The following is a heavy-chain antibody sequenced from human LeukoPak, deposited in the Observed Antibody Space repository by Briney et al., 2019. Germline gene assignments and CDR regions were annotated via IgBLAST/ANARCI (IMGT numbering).Heavy chain of an antibody. CDR2: ISYDGNKK. D-gene: IGHD6-13*01. J-gene: IGHJ4*02. V-gene: IGHV3-30*18. Sequence: GGSLRLSCAASGFTFSSYGMHWVRQAPGKGLGWVAVISYDGNKKYYVDSVKGRFTISRDNSKNTLSLQMNSLRAEDTAVYYCAKDVRTEEADLDYWGQGTQVTVSS. CDR3: AKDVRTEEADLDY. CDR1: GFTFSSYG.